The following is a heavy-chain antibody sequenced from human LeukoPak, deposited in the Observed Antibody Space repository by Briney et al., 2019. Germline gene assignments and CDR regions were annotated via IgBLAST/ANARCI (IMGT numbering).Heavy chain of an antibody. CDR3: ARDSGVSSGWPYFDY. V-gene: IGHV3-11*01. CDR1: GFTFSDYY. Sequence: PGGSLRLSCAASGFTFSDYYMSWIHQAPGKGLEWVSYISSSGSTIYYADSVKGRFTISRDNAKSSLYLQMNSLRAEDTAVYYCARDSGVSSGWPYFDYWGQGTLVTVSS. J-gene: IGHJ4*02. CDR2: ISSSGSTI. D-gene: IGHD6-19*01.